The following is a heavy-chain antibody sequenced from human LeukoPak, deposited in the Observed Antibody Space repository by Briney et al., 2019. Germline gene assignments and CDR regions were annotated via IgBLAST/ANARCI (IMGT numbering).Heavy chain of an antibody. CDR3: ALAPNSNWFDF. CDR1: GDSISSFY. Sequence: PSETLSLTCSVSGDSISSFYWNWIRQSPGKGLEWIGNIHYSGSSNYNPSLKGRVTISIDTSRKQFFLKLSSVTAADTAVYYCALAPNSNWFDFWGQGTLVTVSS. V-gene: IGHV4-59*08. CDR2: IHYSGSS. J-gene: IGHJ5*01. D-gene: IGHD2-8*01.